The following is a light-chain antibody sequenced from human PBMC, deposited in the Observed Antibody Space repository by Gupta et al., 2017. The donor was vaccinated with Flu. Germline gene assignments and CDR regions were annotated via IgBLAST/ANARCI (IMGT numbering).Light chain of an antibody. J-gene: IGLJ2*01. CDR1: SSNIGSNT. CDR2: SNN. CDR3: AAWDDSLNGVI. Sequence: SVLTQPPSASWTPGQRVTISCSGSSSNIGSNTVNWYQQLPGTAPKLLIYSNNQRPSGVPDRFSGSKSGTSASLAISGLQSEDEADYYCAAWDDSLNGVIFGGGTKLTVL. V-gene: IGLV1-44*01.